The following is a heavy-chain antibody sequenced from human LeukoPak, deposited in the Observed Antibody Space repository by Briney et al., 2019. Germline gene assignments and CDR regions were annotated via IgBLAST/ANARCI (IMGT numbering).Heavy chain of an antibody. CDR1: GYAFTGYY. CDR2: LNPNSGGT. V-gene: IGHV1-2*02. CDR3: ARDLGVVVPAAISDWFDP. Sequence: ASVKVSCKASGYAFTGYYMHWVRQAPGQGLEWMGWLNPNSGGTNYAQQFQGRVTMTRDTSISTAYMELSRLRSDDTAVYYCARDLGVVVPAAISDWFDPWGQGTLVTVSS. J-gene: IGHJ5*02. D-gene: IGHD2-2*01.